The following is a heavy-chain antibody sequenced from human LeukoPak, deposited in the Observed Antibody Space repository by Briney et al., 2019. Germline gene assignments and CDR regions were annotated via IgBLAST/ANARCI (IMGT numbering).Heavy chain of an antibody. CDR1: GGSISSYY. J-gene: IGHJ2*01. V-gene: IGHV4-4*07. D-gene: IGHD2-15*01. CDR2: IYTSGTT. Sequence: SETLSLTCTVSGGSISSYYWSWIRQPAGKGLEWIGHIYTSGTTNYNPSLKSRVTMSVDTSKNQFSLKLSSVTAADTAVYYCARVLVVAGHSDYSYFDLWGRGTLVTVSS. CDR3: ARVLVVAGHSDYSYFDL.